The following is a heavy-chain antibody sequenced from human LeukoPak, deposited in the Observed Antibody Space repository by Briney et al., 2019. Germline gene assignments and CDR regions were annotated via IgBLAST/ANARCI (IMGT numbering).Heavy chain of an antibody. V-gene: IGHV3-49*04. CDR2: IASETYGGTA. CDR1: GFTSGDYA. Sequence: GGSLRLSCTASGFTSGDYAMTWVRQAPGKGLEWVGFIASETYGGTAEYAASVKGRFTISRDDSKSIAYLQTNSLKTEDTAVYYCTRDQTPYYWGQGTLVTVSS. CDR3: TRDQTPYY. J-gene: IGHJ4*02.